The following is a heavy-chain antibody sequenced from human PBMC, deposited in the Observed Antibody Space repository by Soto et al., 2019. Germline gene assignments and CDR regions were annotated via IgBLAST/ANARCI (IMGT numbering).Heavy chain of an antibody. V-gene: IGHV4-34*01. CDR2: INHSGST. D-gene: IGHD3-3*01. J-gene: IGHJ5*02. CDR3: ARGRTRISIFGVVITPTHNWFDP. CDR1: GGSFSGYY. Sequence: PSETLSLTCAVYGGSFSGYYWSWIRQPPGKGLEWIGEINHSGSTNYNPSLKSRVTISVDTSKNQFSLKLSSVTAADTAVYYCARGRTRISIFGVVITPTHNWFDPWGQGTLVTVSS.